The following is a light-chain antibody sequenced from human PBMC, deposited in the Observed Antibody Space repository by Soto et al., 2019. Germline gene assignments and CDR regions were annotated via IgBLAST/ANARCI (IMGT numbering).Light chain of an antibody. CDR3: AAWDDSLNGVV. CDR2: SNN. J-gene: IGLJ2*01. Sequence: QYVLTQPPSASGTPWQRVTISCSGSSSNIGSNTVNWYQQLPGTAPKLLIYSNNQRPSGVPDRFSGSKSGTSASLAISGLQSEDEADYYCAAWDDSLNGVVFGGGTKLTVL. CDR1: SSNIGSNT. V-gene: IGLV1-44*01.